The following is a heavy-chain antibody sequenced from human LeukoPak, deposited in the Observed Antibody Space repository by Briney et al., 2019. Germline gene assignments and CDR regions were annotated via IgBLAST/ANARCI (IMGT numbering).Heavy chain of an antibody. J-gene: IGHJ4*02. V-gene: IGHV4-61*02. CDR3: ARGRGGYSYGYYFDY. D-gene: IGHD5-18*01. CDR1: GGSISSGSYY. CDR2: IYTSGST. Sequence: SQTLSLTCTVSGGSISSGSYYWSWIRQPAGKGLEWIGRIYTSGSTNYNPSLKSRVTISVDTSKNQFSLKLSSVTAADTAVYYCARGRGGYSYGYYFDYWGQGTLVTVSS.